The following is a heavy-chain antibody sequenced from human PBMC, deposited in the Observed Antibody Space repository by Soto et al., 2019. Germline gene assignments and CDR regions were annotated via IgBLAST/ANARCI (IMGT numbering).Heavy chain of an antibody. Sequence: QVQLVQSGAEVKKPGASVKVSCKASGYSFTNYAMHWVRQAPGQSLEWMGWISPGNDNTKYSQKFQGRVTITIDTSASTAYVELSSLRSEDTAVYYCARASGDFDIWGQGTMITVSS. D-gene: IGHD2-15*01. CDR3: ARASGDFDI. V-gene: IGHV1-3*01. J-gene: IGHJ3*02. CDR1: GYSFTNYA. CDR2: ISPGNDNT.